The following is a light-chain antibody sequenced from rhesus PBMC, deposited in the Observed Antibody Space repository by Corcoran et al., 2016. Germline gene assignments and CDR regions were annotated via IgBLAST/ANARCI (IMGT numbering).Light chain of an antibody. CDR3: RHGYGTPCT. CDR2: KAS. Sequence: DIQMTQSPSPLSAFVGDRVSITSRASENVNNYVNWYHQKPGKAPKLLINKASTLQSGVPSRCSGSGTGTDYTFTVVSLQPEGIATYYCRHGYGTPCTFGQGTKVEV. V-gene: IGKV1-74*01. CDR1: ENVNNY. J-gene: IGKJ2*01.